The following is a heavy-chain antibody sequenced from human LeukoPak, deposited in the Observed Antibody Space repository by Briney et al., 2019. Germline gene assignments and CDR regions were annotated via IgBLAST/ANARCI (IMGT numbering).Heavy chain of an antibody. CDR3: AKYSQRGVDYTNSLQY. J-gene: IGHJ4*02. CDR1: GSNFNHYA. Sequence: PGGSLRLSCAAAGSNFNHYAMHWVRQAPGKGLEWVAVIWSDATNKYYADSVKGRFTISRDDSEKTANLQMNSLRPEDTGVYYCAKYSQRGVDYTNSLQYWGPGTPVTVST. CDR2: IWSDATNK. V-gene: IGHV3-33*06. D-gene: IGHD4-11*01.